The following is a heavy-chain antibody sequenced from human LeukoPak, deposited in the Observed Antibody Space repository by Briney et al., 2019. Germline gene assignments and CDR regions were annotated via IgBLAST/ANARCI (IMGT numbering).Heavy chain of an antibody. CDR3: PRDSGPYNWFAP. CDR2: IDKKDKGYATAT. V-gene: IGHV3-73*01. Sequence: PGGSLKLSCAASGFTFSGSAIHWVRQSSGKGLEWVGQIDKKDKGYATATAYAASVKGRFTIPRDDSINTAYLQMKSLKTEDTALYYCPRDSGPYNWFAPWGQGTLVTVS. D-gene: IGHD1-26*01. CDR1: GFTFSGSA. J-gene: IGHJ5*02.